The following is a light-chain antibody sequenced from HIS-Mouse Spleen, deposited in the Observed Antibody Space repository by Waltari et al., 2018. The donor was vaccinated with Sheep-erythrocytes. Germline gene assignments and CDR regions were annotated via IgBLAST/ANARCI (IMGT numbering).Light chain of an antibody. CDR2: DAS. CDR3: QQRSNWYT. Sequence: EIVLTQSLATLCLSPGERATLSSRASQSVSSYLAWYHQKPGQAPRLLIYDASNRATGIPARFSGSGTETDLTLTISRLEPEDVAVYYCQQRSNWYTFGQGTKLEIK. CDR1: QSVSSY. J-gene: IGKJ2*01. V-gene: IGKV3-11*01.